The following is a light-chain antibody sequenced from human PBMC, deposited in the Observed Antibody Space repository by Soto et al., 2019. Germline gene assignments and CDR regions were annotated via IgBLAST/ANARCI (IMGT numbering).Light chain of an antibody. CDR3: QQTFGKPLVT. J-gene: IGKJ5*01. CDR1: ESIRIH. Sequence: DIHMTQTQSSLSASIGDIVSIICRASESIRIHLNWYQQKPGKAPRLLIYAASRLQSGVPSRFSGTGSGTDFTLTISSLQPEDFAIYYCQQTFGKPLVTFGQGTRLEIK. CDR2: AAS. V-gene: IGKV1-39*01.